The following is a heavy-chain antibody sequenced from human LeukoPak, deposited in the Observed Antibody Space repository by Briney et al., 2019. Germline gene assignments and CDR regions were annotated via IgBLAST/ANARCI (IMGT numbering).Heavy chain of an antibody. Sequence: GGSLRLSCAASGFTFSSYDMHWVRQATGKGLEWVSAIGTAGDTYYPGSVKGRFTISRENAKNSLYPQMNSLRAGDTAVYYCARGAYYGSGSYYSYWGQGTLVTVSS. V-gene: IGHV3-13*01. J-gene: IGHJ4*02. CDR3: ARGAYYGSGSYYSY. CDR1: GFTFSSYD. CDR2: IGTAGDT. D-gene: IGHD3-10*01.